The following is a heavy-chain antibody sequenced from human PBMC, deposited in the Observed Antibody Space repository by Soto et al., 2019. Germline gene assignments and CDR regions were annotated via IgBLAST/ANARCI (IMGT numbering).Heavy chain of an antibody. CDR1: GFIVSTQY. Sequence: EVQLVESGGALVQPGGSLRLSCAVSGFIVSTQYMSWVRQAPGKGLEWVSVFYNGASTNYADSVEGRFTISGDNSKNTLFLQMNNLRADDTAVYHCAADYYFYMDLWGKGTTVTVSS. J-gene: IGHJ6*03. V-gene: IGHV3-66*01. CDR3: AADYYFYMDL. CDR2: FYNGAST.